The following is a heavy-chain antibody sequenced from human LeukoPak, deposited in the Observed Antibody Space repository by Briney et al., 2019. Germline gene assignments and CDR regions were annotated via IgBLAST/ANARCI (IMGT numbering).Heavy chain of an antibody. CDR3: AKNEKGSFDY. Sequence: SETLSLTCTVSGGSISTYYWTWMRQPAGKGLEWIGRIYTSGSTNYNPSLNSRVTMSVDTSKNQFSLRLSSLTAADTAVYYCAKNEKGSFDYWGQGTLVTVSS. CDR2: IYTSGST. V-gene: IGHV4-4*07. J-gene: IGHJ4*02. CDR1: GGSISTYY. D-gene: IGHD3-10*01.